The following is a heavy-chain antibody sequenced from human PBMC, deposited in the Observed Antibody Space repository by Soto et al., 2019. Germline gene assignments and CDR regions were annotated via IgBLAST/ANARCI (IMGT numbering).Heavy chain of an antibody. D-gene: IGHD1-7*01. J-gene: IGHJ6*03. Sequence: GGSLRLSCAASGFTVSSNYMSWVRQAPGKGLEWVSVIYSGGSTYYADSVKGRFTISRDNSKNTLYLQMNSLRAEDTAVYYCAREAGSRTGTTLERGDYYYMDVWGKGTTVTVSS. V-gene: IGHV3-66*01. CDR2: IYSGGST. CDR1: GFTVSSNY. CDR3: AREAGSRTGTTLERGDYYYMDV.